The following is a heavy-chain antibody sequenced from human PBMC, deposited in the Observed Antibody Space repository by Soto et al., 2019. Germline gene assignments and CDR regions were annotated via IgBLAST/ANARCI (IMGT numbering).Heavy chain of an antibody. CDR1: GDSFTRYC. CDR2: IYPGDSDT. J-gene: IGHJ4*02. Sequence: GESLNLSFRGSGDSFTRYCIGCVRPMPGKGLEWMGIIYPGDSDTRYRPSFQGQVTISADKSISSAYLQWSSLRASDTAMYYCARGGVSTRTFDYWGQGTPVTFSA. CDR3: ARGGVSTRTFDY. V-gene: IGHV5-51*01. D-gene: IGHD3-3*01.